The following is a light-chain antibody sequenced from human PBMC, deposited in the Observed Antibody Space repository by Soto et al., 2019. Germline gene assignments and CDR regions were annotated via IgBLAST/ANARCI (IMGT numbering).Light chain of an antibody. CDR3: HQYGGSPQT. V-gene: IGKV3-20*01. CDR2: GAS. Sequence: EIVLTQSPGTLSLSPGERATLSCRASQSVSNYLAWYQRKPGQAPRLLIYGASSRSPGIPDRFSGSGSGTDFTLTISRLEPEDFAVYYCHQYGGSPQTFGKGKKVEIK. J-gene: IGKJ1*01. CDR1: QSVSNY.